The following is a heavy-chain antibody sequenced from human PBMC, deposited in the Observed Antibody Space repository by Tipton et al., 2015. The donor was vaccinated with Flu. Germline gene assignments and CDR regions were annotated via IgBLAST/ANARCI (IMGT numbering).Heavy chain of an antibody. CDR3: ARDYSSGWEGFDY. J-gene: IGHJ4*02. V-gene: IGHV1-2*02. Sequence: QVQLVQSGAEVKKPGASVKVSCKASEYTFTGYYMHWVRQAPGQGLEWMGWINPNSGGTNYAQKFQGRVTMTRDTSISTACMELSRLRSDDTAVYYCARDYSSGWEGFDYWGQGTLVTVSS. CDR1: EYTFTGYY. D-gene: IGHD6-19*01. CDR2: INPNSGGT.